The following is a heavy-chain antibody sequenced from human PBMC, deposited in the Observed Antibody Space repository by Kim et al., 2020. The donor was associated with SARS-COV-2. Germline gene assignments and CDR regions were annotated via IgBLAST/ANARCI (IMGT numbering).Heavy chain of an antibody. J-gene: IGHJ4*02. CDR2: GDKK. V-gene: IGHV3-30-3*01. CDR3: ARDWQLDY. Sequence: GDKKDSADSVKGRFTISGDSSENILYLQMNSLRLEDTAIYYCARDWQLDYWGQGTLVTVSS. D-gene: IGHD6-6*01.